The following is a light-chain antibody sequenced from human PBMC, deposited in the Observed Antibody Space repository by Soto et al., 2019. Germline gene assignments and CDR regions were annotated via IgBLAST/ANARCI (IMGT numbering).Light chain of an antibody. V-gene: IGKV2-28*01. J-gene: IGKJ4*01. CDR3: MQTLQTPVT. Sequence: DIVMTQSPLSLPVTPGEPASISCRSSQSLLHSNGYNYLDWYLQKPVQPPQLLISLGSNRASGVPDRFSGSGSGTDFTLKIITVEAEDVGVYYCMQTLQTPVTFGGGTKVEIK. CDR2: LGS. CDR1: QSLLHSNGYNY.